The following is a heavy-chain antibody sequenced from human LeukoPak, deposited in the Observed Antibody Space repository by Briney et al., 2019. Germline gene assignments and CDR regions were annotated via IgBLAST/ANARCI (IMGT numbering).Heavy chain of an antibody. D-gene: IGHD6-19*01. CDR1: GFTFSSYW. V-gene: IGHV3-74*01. CDR2: IKTDGSDT. J-gene: IGHJ4*02. Sequence: GGSLRLSCAASGFTFSSYWMHWVRQAPGKGLVWVSHIKTDGSDTSYADSVKGRFTISRDNAKNTLYLQMNSMSAEDTAVYYCARGGSSGCLDYWGQGTLVTVSS. CDR3: ARGGSSGCLDY.